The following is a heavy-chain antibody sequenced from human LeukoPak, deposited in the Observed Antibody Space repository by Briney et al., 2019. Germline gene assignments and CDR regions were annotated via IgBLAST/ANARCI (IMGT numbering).Heavy chain of an antibody. Sequence: SETLSLTCAVYGGSFSGYYWSWIRQPPGKGLEWIGVIYYDGTTYYSPSLKSRVTISVDTSKNQFSLTLSSATAADTAVYYCVRHPVPYCRSSTCYGGFDWGQGTLVTVSS. D-gene: IGHD2-2*01. CDR2: IYYDGTT. CDR1: GGSFSGYY. V-gene: IGHV4-34*01. J-gene: IGHJ4*02. CDR3: VRHPVPYCRSSTCYGGFD.